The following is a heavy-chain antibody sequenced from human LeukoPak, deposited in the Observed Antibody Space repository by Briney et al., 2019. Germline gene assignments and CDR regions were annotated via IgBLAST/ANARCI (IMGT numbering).Heavy chain of an antibody. CDR2: ISYDGSNK. CDR1: GFTFSSYG. D-gene: IGHD5-18*01. CDR3: AKEGLRKTGWYYYYMDV. J-gene: IGHJ6*03. Sequence: PGGSRRLSCAASGFTFSSYGMHWVRQAPGKGLEWVAVISYDGSNKYYADSVKGRFTISRDNSKNTLYLQMNSLRAEDTAVYYCAKEGLRKTGWYYYYMDVWGKGTTVTVSS. V-gene: IGHV3-30*18.